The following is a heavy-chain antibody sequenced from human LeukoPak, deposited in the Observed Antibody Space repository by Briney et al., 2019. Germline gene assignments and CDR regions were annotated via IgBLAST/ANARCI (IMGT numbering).Heavy chain of an antibody. Sequence: GGSLRLSCAASRFSFSSYAMSWVRQAPGKGLEWVSVISGSGGNTYYADSAKGRFTISRDNSKNTLYLQTNSLRAEDTAVYYCARKYGSGVQPFDYWGQGTLVTVSS. CDR2: ISGSGGNT. V-gene: IGHV3-23*01. J-gene: IGHJ4*02. CDR3: ARKYGSGVQPFDY. CDR1: RFSFSSYA. D-gene: IGHD3-10*01.